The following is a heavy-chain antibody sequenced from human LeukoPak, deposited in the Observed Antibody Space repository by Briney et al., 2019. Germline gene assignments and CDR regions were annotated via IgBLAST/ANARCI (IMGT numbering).Heavy chain of an antibody. V-gene: IGHV3-23*01. J-gene: IGHJ4*02. Sequence: GGSLRLSCAASGFTFSSYSMNWVRQAPGKGLEWVSAISGSGGSTYYADSVKGRFTISRDNSKNTLYLQMNSLRAEDTAVYYCAKDHDSSGYRIFDYWGQGTLVTVSS. CDR2: ISGSGGST. CDR1: GFTFSSYS. D-gene: IGHD3-22*01. CDR3: AKDHDSSGYRIFDY.